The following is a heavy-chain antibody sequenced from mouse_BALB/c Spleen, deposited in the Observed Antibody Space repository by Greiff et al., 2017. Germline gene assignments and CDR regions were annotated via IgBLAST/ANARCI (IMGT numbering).Heavy chain of an antibody. CDR1: GFTFSSFG. CDR3: ASHLYYAMDY. Sequence: EVQGVESGGGLVQPGGSRKLSCAASGFTFSSFGMHWVRQAPEKGLEWVAYISSGSSTIYYADTVKGRFTISRDNPKNTLFLQMTSLRSEDTAMYYCASHLYYAMDYWGQGTSVTVSS. V-gene: IGHV5-17*02. CDR2: ISSGSSTI. J-gene: IGHJ4*01.